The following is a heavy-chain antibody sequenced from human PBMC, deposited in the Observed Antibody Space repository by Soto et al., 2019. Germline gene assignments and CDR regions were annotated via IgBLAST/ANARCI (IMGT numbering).Heavy chain of an antibody. V-gene: IGHV1-18*01. D-gene: IGHD6-13*01. CDR3: ARRLLLQQHYYYYGMDV. Sequence: ASVKVSCKASGYTFTSYGISWVRQAPGQGLEWMGWISAYNGNTNYAQKLQGRVTMTTDTSTSTAYMELRSLRSDDTAVYYCARRLLLQQHYYYYGMDVWGPGTTVTGFS. J-gene: IGHJ6*02. CDR1: GYTFTSYG. CDR2: ISAYNGNT.